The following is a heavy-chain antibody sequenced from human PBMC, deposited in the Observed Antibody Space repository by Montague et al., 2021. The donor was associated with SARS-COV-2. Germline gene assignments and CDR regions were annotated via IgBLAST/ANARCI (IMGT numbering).Heavy chain of an antibody. D-gene: IGHD6-19*01. Sequence: SLRLSCAASGFTFNNYAMHWVRQAPGKGLGWVALISYDGSNKYYADSVKGRFAISRDNSKNTLYLQMNSLRAEDAAVYYCVRASLIKARIAVAGTTVYWGQGTLVTISS. CDR3: VRASLIKARIAVAGTTVY. J-gene: IGHJ4*02. CDR1: GFTFNNYA. V-gene: IGHV3-30*09. CDR2: ISYDGSNK.